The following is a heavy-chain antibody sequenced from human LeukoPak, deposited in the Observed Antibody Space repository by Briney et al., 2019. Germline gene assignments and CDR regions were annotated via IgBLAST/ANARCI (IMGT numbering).Heavy chain of an antibody. CDR3: ARSGVVATSFDY. CDR1: GGSISSYY. J-gene: IGHJ4*02. V-gene: IGHV4-59*01. Sequence: HPSETLSLTCTVSGGSISSYYWSWLRQPPGKGLEWIGYIYYSGSTDYNPSLKSRVTISVDTSKNQFSLKLSSVTAADTAVYYCARSGVVATSFDYWGQGTLVTVSS. CDR2: IYYSGST. D-gene: IGHD1-26*01.